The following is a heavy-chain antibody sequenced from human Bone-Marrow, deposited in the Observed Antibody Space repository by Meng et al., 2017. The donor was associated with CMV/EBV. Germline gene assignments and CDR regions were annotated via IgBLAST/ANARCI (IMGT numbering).Heavy chain of an antibody. J-gene: IGHJ4*02. CDR3: ARDERGGTYSVD. Sequence: ASVKVSCKASGYTFTDYYMHWVRQAPGQGLEWMGWINPNSGGTNCVQKFQGRVTMTRDTSVSTAYMELSRLGSDDTAVYYCARDERGGTYSVDWGQGTLVTVSS. CDR2: INPNSGGT. CDR1: GYTFTDYY. D-gene: IGHD1-26*01. V-gene: IGHV1-2*02.